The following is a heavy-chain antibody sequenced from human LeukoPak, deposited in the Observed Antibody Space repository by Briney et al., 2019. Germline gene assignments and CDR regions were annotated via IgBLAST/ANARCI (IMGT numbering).Heavy chain of an antibody. CDR3: ARRNRYINDWPNWFAP. CDR1: GDSISGSTYC. CDR2: IYSSGST. D-gene: IGHD6-19*01. V-gene: IGHV4-39*01. J-gene: IGHJ5*02. Sequence: SETLSLTCTVSGDSISGSTYCWGWIRQPPGKGLEWIGTIYSSGSTYYNPPLKSRVTISVDTSKNQFSLKLSSVTAADTAVYYCARRNRYINDWPNWFAPWGQGTLVTVSS.